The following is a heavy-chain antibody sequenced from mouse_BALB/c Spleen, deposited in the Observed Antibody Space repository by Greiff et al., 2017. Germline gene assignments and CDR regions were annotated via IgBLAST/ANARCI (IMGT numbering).Heavy chain of an antibody. CDR3: TSGGNYEGFAY. D-gene: IGHD2-1*01. V-gene: IGHV1S127*01. Sequence: QVQLQQPGAELVKPGASVKMSCKASGYTFTSYWMHWVKQRPGQGLEWIGVIDPSDSYTSYNQKFKGKATLTVDTSSSTAYMQLSSLTSEDSAVYYCTSGGNYEGFAYWGQGTLVTVSA. CDR1: GYTFTSYW. J-gene: IGHJ3*01. CDR2: IDPSDSYT.